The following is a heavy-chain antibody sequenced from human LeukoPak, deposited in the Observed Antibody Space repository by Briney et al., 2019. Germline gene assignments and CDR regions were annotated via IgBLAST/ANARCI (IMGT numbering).Heavy chain of an antibody. CDR1: GVSITSNNHV. CDR3: AREVISPTDVVAFDI. J-gene: IGHJ3*02. Sequence: SQTRSLTCTVSGVSITSNNHVWSRLRQPPGIGREWIGYIYYSGRTYYKPSLKSRVTISVDTSKNQLSLRVPSVTAADTAVYYCAREVISPTDVVAFDIWGQGTVVTVSS. D-gene: IGHD2-21*01. V-gene: IGHV4-30-4*01. CDR2: IYYSGRT.